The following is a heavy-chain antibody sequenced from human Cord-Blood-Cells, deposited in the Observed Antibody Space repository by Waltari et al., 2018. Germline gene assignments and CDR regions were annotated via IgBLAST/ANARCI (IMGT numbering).Heavy chain of an antibody. CDR2: IYTSGST. D-gene: IGHD3-3*01. V-gene: IGHV4-4*07. Sequence: QVQLQESGPGLVKPSETLSLTCTVSGGSISSYYWSWIRQPAGKGLEWIGRIYTSGSTNANPSLKRRVTMSVGTSKNQFSLKLSSVTAADTAVYYCAGEENWITIFGVVTYYFDYWGQGTLVTVSS. CDR3: AGEENWITIFGVVTYYFDY. CDR1: GGSISSYY. J-gene: IGHJ4*02.